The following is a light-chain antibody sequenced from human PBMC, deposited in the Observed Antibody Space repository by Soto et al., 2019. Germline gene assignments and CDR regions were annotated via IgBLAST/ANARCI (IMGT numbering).Light chain of an antibody. CDR1: QSLGGS. CDR2: GAS. CDR3: QQYKNGWT. V-gene: IGKV3-15*01. Sequence: IVMTQSPATLSVYQGERATLSCRASQSLGGSLAWYQQKPGQAPRLLIYGASTRVTGIPARFSGSGSGTEFTLTISSLQSEDFAVYYCQQYKNGWTFGQGTKVDVK. J-gene: IGKJ1*01.